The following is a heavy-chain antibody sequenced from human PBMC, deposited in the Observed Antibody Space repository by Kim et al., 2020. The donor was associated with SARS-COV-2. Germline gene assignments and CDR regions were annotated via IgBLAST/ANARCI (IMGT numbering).Heavy chain of an antibody. CDR1: RFIFNNYD. J-gene: IGHJ5*02. D-gene: IGHD3-16*01. V-gene: IGHV3-23*01. CDR2: ITSGDGST. Sequence: GGSLRLSCAVFRFIFNNYDITWVRQAPGKGLGWVSTITSGDGSTYYADSVKGRFTISRDSSKNTVYLQMTSLRDDHTAIYYCVRDLGQWRFDPWGQGTLV. CDR3: VRDLGQWRFDP.